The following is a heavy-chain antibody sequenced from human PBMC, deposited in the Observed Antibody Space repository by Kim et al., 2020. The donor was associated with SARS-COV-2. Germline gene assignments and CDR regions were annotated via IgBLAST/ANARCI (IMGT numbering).Heavy chain of an antibody. J-gene: IGHJ4*02. D-gene: IGHD1-26*01. CDR2: TI. CDR3: ARGSGSPGDY. V-gene: IGHV3-48*02. Sequence: TIYYADSVKGRFTISRDNAKNSLYLQMNSLRDEDTAVYYCARGSGSPGDYWGQGTLVTVSS.